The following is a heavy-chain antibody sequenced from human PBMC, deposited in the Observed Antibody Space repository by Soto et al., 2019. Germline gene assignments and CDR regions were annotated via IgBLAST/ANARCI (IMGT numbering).Heavy chain of an antibody. CDR2: ISGSGGST. CDR3: AKDLEXFLEWLPPLYYYYGMDV. J-gene: IGHJ6*02. D-gene: IGHD3-3*01. CDR1: GFTFSSYA. V-gene: IGHV3-23*01. Sequence: LRLSCAASGFTFSSYAMSWVRQAPGKGLEWVSAISGSGGSTYYADSVKGRFTISRDNSKNTLYLQMNSLRAEDTAVYYCAKDLEXFLEWLPPLYYYYGMDVWGQGTTVTVSS.